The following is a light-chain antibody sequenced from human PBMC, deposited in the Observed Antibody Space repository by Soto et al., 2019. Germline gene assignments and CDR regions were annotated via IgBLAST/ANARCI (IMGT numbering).Light chain of an antibody. CDR1: SSDVGGYNY. Sequence: QSALTQPASVSGSPGQSITISCTGTSSDVGGYNYVSWYQQHPGKAPKLMIYDVSNRPSWVSNRFSGSKSGNTASLTISGLQAEDEADYYCSSYTSSSTPTVVFGGGTKLTV. V-gene: IGLV2-14*01. CDR2: DVS. J-gene: IGLJ2*01. CDR3: SSYTSSSTPTVV.